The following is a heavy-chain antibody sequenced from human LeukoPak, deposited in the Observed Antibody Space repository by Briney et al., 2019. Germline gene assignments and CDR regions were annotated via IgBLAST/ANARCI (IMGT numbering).Heavy chain of an antibody. D-gene: IGHD1-1*01. CDR3: ARDSLGVPLLEPIDH. Sequence: PGGSLRLSCAASGFTFSSYSMNWVRQAPGKGLEWVSSISSSSSYIYYADSVKGRFTISRDNAKNSLYLQMNSLRAEDTAVYYCARDSLGVPLLEPIDHWGQGTLDTVSS. CDR1: GFTFSSYS. V-gene: IGHV3-21*01. J-gene: IGHJ4*02. CDR2: ISSSSSYI.